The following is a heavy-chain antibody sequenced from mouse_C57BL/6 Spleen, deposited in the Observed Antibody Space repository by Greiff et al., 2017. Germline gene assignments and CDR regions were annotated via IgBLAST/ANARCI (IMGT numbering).Heavy chain of an antibody. D-gene: IGHD1-1*01. CDR3: ARSQLTTVVATSYFDY. V-gene: IGHV1-54*01. J-gene: IGHJ2*01. Sequence: VQLQQSGAELVRPGTSVKVSCKASGYAFTNYLIEWVKQRPGQGLEWIGVINPGSGGTNYNEKFKGKATLTADKSSSTAYMQLSSLTSEDSAVYFCARSQLTTVVATSYFDYWGQGTTLTVSS. CDR2: INPGSGGT. CDR1: GYAFTNYL.